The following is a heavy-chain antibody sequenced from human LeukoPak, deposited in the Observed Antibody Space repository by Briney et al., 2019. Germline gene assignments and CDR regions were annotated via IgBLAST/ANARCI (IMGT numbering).Heavy chain of an antibody. J-gene: IGHJ3*02. Sequence: ASVKVSCKASGYTFTSYDINWVRQATGQGLEWMGWMNPNSGNTGYAQKFQGGVTITRNTSISTAYMELSSLRSEDTAVYYCARDPSGFWSGYYTGRSFDIWGQGTMVTVSS. CDR2: MNPNSGNT. CDR3: ARDPSGFWSGYYTGRSFDI. CDR1: GYTFTSYD. D-gene: IGHD3-3*01. V-gene: IGHV1-8*03.